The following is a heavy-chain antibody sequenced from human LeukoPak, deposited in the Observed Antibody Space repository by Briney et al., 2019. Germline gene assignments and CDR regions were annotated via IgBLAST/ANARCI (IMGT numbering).Heavy chain of an antibody. V-gene: IGHV3-21*01. CDR2: ISIGSFYI. J-gene: IGHJ3*02. Sequence: PGGSLSLFCAASGFTFNRSSVMWVRQSPGEGLVGVSSISIGSFYIYYADSVKGRFTISRDNDKNSLYLQMNSLRAEDTAVYYCARDMNWGSGAFDIWGQGTMVTVSS. CDR3: ARDMNWGSGAFDI. D-gene: IGHD7-27*01. CDR1: GFTFNRSS.